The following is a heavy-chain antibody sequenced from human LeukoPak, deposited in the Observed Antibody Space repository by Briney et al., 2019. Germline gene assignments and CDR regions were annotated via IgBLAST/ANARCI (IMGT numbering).Heavy chain of an antibody. CDR1: GFAFSSYG. CDR3: ARDYLDWYFDL. V-gene: IGHV3-33*01. Sequence: GRSLRLSCAASGFAFSSYGMHLVRQAPGEGLEWVAVIWYDGSNKYYAHSVKGRFTISRDNSKNTLYLQMTSLRAEDTAVYYCARDYLDWYFDLWGRGTLVTVSS. CDR2: IWYDGSNK. J-gene: IGHJ2*01.